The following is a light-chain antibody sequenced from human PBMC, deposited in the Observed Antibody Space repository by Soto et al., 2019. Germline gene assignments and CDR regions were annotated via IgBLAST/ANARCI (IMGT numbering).Light chain of an antibody. Sequence: IQMTQSPSTLSGSVGDRVTLTCRASQTISSWLAWYQQKPGKAPKLLIYKASTLKSGVPSRFSGSGSGTDFTLTISSLQPEDCATYYCQEYESLPLSFGQGTRLEIK. CDR2: KAS. V-gene: IGKV1-5*03. CDR1: QTISSW. CDR3: QEYESLPLS. J-gene: IGKJ5*01.